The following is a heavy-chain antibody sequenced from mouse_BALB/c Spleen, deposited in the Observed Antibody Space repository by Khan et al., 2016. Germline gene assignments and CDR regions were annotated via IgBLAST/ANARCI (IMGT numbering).Heavy chain of an antibody. CDR3: TAMINY. CDR1: GFTFSDAW. CDR2: IRSKANNHAT. J-gene: IGHJ2*01. V-gene: IGHV6-6*01. D-gene: IGHD2-4*01. Sequence: EVELVESGGGLVQPGGSMKLSCSASGFTFSDAWMDWVRQSPEKGLEWVAEIRSKANNHATYYAESVIGRFTISRDDSKRSLYLQMNNLRVEDTGIYYCTAMINYWGQGTALTVSS.